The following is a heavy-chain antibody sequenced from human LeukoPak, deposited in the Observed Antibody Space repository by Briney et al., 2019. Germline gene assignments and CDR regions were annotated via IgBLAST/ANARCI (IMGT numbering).Heavy chain of an antibody. V-gene: IGHV3-23*01. CDR2: ISGSGGST. CDR1: GFTFSSYA. D-gene: IGHD3-16*02. Sequence: AGGSLRLSCAASGFTFSSYAMSWVRQATGKGLEWVSAISGSGGSTYYADSVKGRFTISRDNSKNTLYLQMNSLRAEDTAVYYCAKQPTASLSYFQHWGQGTLVTVSS. J-gene: IGHJ1*01. CDR3: AKQPTASLSYFQH.